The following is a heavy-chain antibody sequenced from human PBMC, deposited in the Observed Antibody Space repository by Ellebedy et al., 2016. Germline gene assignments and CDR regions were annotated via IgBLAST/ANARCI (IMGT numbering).Heavy chain of an antibody. CDR1: GFSFISYS. J-gene: IGHJ6*02. CDR2: ISSSSDYI. D-gene: IGHD3-10*01. V-gene: IGHV3-21*01. Sequence: GESLKISXVASGFSFISYSMNWVRQAPGKGLEWVSSISSSSDYIYYADSVKGRFTISRDNSKNTLYLQMNSLRVEDAAVYYCAKVYHYGSRRYSENYYYGLDVWGQGTTVTVSS. CDR3: AKVYHYGSRRYSENYYYGLDV.